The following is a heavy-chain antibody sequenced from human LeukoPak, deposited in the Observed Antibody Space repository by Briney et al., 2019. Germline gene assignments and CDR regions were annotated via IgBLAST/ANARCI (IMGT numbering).Heavy chain of an antibody. CDR2: MYYSGKT. V-gene: IGHV4-59*01. Sequence: SETLSLTCTVSDGSISSFYWSWIRQPPGRGLEWIGYMYYSGKTAYNPSLKSRVTISVDTSKNQYSLKLTSVTAADTAVYYCARHMVDRGVIGGLGWFDPWGQGTLVTVSS. D-gene: IGHD2-21*01. CDR1: DGSISSFY. J-gene: IGHJ5*02. CDR3: ARHMVDRGVIGGLGWFDP.